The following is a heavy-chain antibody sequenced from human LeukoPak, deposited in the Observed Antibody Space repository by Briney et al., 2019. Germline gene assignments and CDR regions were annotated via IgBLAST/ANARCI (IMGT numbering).Heavy chain of an antibody. V-gene: IGHV4-59*01. Sequence: SETLSLTCTVSGGSISSYYWSWIRQPPGKRLEWIGYIYYSGSTNYNPSLKSRVTIPVDTSKNQFPLKLSSVTAADTAVYYCARGPYSGSYLDYWGQGTLVTVSS. J-gene: IGHJ4*02. CDR2: IYYSGST. CDR1: GGSISSYY. CDR3: ARGPYSGSYLDY. D-gene: IGHD1-26*01.